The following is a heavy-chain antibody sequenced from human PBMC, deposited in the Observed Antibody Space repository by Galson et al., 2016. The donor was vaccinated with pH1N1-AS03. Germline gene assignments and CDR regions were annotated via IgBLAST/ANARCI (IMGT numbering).Heavy chain of an antibody. CDR1: GFIFSSYC. CDR2: IWFDGNDK. Sequence: SLRLSCAASGFIFSSYCMYWVRQAPGKGLEWVAVIWFDGNDKYYADSVKGRFTISRDNSKNTLYLQMNSLRAEDTAVYYCAKMEGSNNFHYFDYWGQGTPVTVSS. D-gene: IGHD1-20*01. V-gene: IGHV3-33*06. CDR3: AKMEGSNNFHYFDY. J-gene: IGHJ4*02.